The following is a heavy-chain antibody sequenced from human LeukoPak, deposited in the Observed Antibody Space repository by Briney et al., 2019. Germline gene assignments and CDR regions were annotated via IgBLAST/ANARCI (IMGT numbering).Heavy chain of an antibody. Sequence: GGSLSLSCAASGLAFSGYAWNWVRQAPGKGLEYISAITNDGGNTYYADSVRGRFTISRDNSKNTLFLQMGSLRAEDMAVYFCARVSVSVWYDYWGQGTLVTVSS. CDR1: GLAFSGYA. D-gene: IGHD6-19*01. CDR3: ARVSVSVWYDY. CDR2: ITNDGGNT. V-gene: IGHV3-64*02. J-gene: IGHJ4*02.